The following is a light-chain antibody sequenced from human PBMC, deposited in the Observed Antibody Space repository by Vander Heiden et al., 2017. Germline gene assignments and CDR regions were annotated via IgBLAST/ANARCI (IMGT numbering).Light chain of an antibody. V-gene: IGKV4-1*01. Sequence: VMTQSPDSLAVSLGERATINCKSSQSVLYSSNNKNYLAWYQQKPGQPPKLLIYWASTRESGVPDRFSGSGSGTDFTLTISSLQAEDVAVYYCQQDDSTPYTFGQGTKLDIK. CDR1: QSVLYSSNNKNY. J-gene: IGKJ2*01. CDR3: QQDDSTPYT. CDR2: WAS.